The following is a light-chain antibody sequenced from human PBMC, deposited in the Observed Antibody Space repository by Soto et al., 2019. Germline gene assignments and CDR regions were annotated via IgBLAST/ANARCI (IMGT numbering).Light chain of an antibody. J-gene: IGKJ1*01. CDR1: QGITIY. CDR2: GAS. CDR3: HQTYNPPWT. Sequence: DIQMTQSPSSLSASVGDRVAITCRASQGITIYLNWYQQKPGKAPKLLIYGASSLQGGVPSRFSGGGSGTDFTLTISSLQPEDFATYYCHQTYNPPWTFGQGTKVDIK. V-gene: IGKV1-39*01.